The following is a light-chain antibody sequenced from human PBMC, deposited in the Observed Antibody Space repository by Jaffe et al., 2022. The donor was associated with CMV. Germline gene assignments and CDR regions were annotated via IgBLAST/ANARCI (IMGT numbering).Light chain of an antibody. J-gene: IGKJ1*01. CDR1: QTLNSAY. Sequence: EILLRQSPDTLSLSPGETATLSCTASQTLNSAYLAWYQQKPGQAPRLLIYSASNRATGIPDRFSGSGSVTHFTLSISRLEPEDFAVYYCQHFDSSPPGAWSFGQGTRVELK. CDR3: QHFDSSPPGAWS. V-gene: IGKV3-20*01. CDR2: SAS.